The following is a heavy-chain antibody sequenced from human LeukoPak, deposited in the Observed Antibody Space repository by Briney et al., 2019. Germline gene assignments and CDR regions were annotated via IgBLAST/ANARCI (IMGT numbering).Heavy chain of an antibody. CDR2: IYYSGST. CDR3: ARDTGAVAAYFDY. D-gene: IGHD6-19*01. V-gene: IGHV4-59*01. CDR1: GGSISSYY. Sequence: KTSETLSLTCTVSGGSISSYYWSWIRQPPGKGLEWIGYIYYSGSTNYNPSLKSRVTISVDTSKNQFPLKLSSVTAADTAVYYCARDTGAVAAYFDYWGQGTLVTVSS. J-gene: IGHJ4*02.